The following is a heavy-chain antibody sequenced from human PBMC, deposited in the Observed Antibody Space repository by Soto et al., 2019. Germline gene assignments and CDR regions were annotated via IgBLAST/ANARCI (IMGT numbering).Heavy chain of an antibody. CDR3: ARGEQYSGRIFDY. V-gene: IGHV6-1*01. CDR2: TYYRSKWYY. J-gene: IGHJ4*01. D-gene: IGHD1-26*01. CDR1: GDSVSSNSAG. Sequence: SQTLSLTCAITGDSVSSNSAGWSWVRQSPSRGLEWLGRTYYRSKWYYEYAVSVRGRITINPDTSKNQYSLQLNSVTPEDTAVYFCARGEQYSGRIFDYCGKGNLVTVSS.